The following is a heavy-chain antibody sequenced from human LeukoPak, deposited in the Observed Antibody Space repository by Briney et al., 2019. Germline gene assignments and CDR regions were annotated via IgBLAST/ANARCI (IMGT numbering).Heavy chain of an antibody. CDR2: ISGDGGST. CDR1: GFTFDDYA. V-gene: IGHV3-43*02. J-gene: IGHJ4*02. Sequence: PGGSLRLSCAASGFTFDDYAMHWVRQAPGKGVEWVSLISGDGGSTYYADYVKGGFTIYRDNSKNSLYLQMNSLRTEDPALYYCAKSYRSGSYPVNWGQGTLVTVSS. D-gene: IGHD3-10*01. CDR3: AKSYRSGSYPVN.